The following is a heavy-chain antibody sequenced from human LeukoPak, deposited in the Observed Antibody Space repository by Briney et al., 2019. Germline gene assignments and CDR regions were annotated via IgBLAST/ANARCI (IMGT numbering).Heavy chain of an antibody. CDR1: GFSVSDYF. CDR3: ARGRASTKIFDY. CDR2: IDRGGVT. V-gene: IGHV3-53*01. D-gene: IGHD2-8*01. J-gene: IGHJ4*02. Sequence: PGGSLRLSCAASGFSVSDYFMAWVRQAPGKGLQWVSHIDRGGVTEDADSVKGRFTISRDTSRNILYLQMSSLRAEDTAMYYCARGRASTKIFDYWDREPWSASPQ.